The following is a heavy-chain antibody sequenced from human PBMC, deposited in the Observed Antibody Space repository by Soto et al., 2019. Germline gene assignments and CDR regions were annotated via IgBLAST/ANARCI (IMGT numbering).Heavy chain of an antibody. V-gene: IGHV1-18*01. CDR1: GYTFTSYG. CDR2: ISAYNGNT. Sequence: GASVKVSCKASGYTFTSYGISWVRQAPGQGLEWMGWISAYNGNTNYAQKLQGRVTMTTDTSTGTAYMELRSLRSDDTAVYYCARVEAYSSGWLSDSWGQGTLVTVSS. D-gene: IGHD6-19*01. CDR3: ARVEAYSSGWLSDS. J-gene: IGHJ4*02.